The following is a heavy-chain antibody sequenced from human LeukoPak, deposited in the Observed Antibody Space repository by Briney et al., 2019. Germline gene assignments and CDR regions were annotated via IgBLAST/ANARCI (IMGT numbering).Heavy chain of an antibody. CDR1: GYTFTAFY. J-gene: IGHJ1*01. CDR3: ARRGLVNTEYLEH. D-gene: IGHD6-6*01. V-gene: IGHV1-2*02. CDR2: INPITGGT. Sequence: ASVKVSCKTSGYTFTAFYIHWVRQAPGQGLEWMGWINPITGGTNYAQKFQGRVTMTRDTSISTAYVELSSLRADDTAVYYCARRGLVNTEYLEHWGQGTLVTVSS.